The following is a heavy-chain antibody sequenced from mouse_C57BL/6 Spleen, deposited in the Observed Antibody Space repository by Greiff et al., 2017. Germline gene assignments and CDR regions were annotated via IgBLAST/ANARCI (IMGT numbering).Heavy chain of an antibody. J-gene: IGHJ2*01. CDR2: ISNLAYSI. V-gene: IGHV5-15*01. CDR3: ARQADGAYYVDY. CDR1: GFTFSDYG. D-gene: IGHD6-1*01. Sequence: EVNVVESGGGLVQPGGSLKLSCAASGFTFSDYGMAWVRQAPRKGPEWVAFISNLAYSIYYADTVTGRFTISRENAKNTLYLEMSSLRSEDTAMYYCARQADGAYYVDYWGQGTTLTVSS.